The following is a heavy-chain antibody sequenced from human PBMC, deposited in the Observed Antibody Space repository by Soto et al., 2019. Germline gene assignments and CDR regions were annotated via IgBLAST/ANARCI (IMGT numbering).Heavy chain of an antibody. V-gene: IGHV4-39*01. CDR1: GYSVSSSYYY. D-gene: IGHD2-15*01. J-gene: IGHJ6*02. CDR3: APLSVSLSGPYGIHV. CDR2: MLYSGLT. Sequence: KTLETLSLTCSVSGYSVSSSYYYWAWIRQPPGKGLEWIGSMLYSGLTYYNPSLKSRVTLSVDTSKNQFSVRLNSVTASDTAVYYCAPLSVSLSGPYGIHVWGQGTTVTVSS.